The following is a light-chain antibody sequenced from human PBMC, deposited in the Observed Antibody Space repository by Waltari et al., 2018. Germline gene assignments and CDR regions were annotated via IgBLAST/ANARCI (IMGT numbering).Light chain of an antibody. V-gene: IGLV2-14*03. CDR3: SSYTSINTLVV. J-gene: IGLJ2*01. CDR2: DVT. CDR1: TSDVASPNY. Sequence: QSALTQPASVSGSPDQSITIPCPGTTSDVASPNYDSWYQQHPGNAPKLMIYDVTNRPSGVSNRFSGSKSGNTASLTISGLQAEDEADYYCSSYTSINTLVVFGGGTKLTVL.